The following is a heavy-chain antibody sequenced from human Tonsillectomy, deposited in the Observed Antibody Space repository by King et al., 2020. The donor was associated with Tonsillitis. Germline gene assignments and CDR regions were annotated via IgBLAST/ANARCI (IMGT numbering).Heavy chain of an antibody. CDR1: GFTFSDYG. D-gene: IGHD2-15*01. Sequence: EVQLVESGGGLVQSGGSLRLSCAASGFTFSDYGMSWVRQAPGKGLEWVSSISGSGGYTFYADSVEGRFSISRDNSKNTLCLQMNSLRAEDTAVYYCAKHIGFCSGGTCSLDYWGQGALVTVSS. V-gene: IGHV3-23*04. J-gene: IGHJ4*02. CDR3: AKHIGFCSGGTCSLDY. CDR2: ISGSGGYT.